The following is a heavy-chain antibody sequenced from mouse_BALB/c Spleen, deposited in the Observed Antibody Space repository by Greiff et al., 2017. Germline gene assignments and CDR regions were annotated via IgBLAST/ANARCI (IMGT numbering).Heavy chain of an antibody. CDR3: ARPQLGQGYFDV. CDR1: GFNIKDTY. D-gene: IGHD4-1*02. V-gene: IGHV14-3*02. Sequence: EVQLQESGAELVKPGASVKLSCTASGFNIKDTYMHWVKQRPEQGLEWIGRIDPANGNTKYDPKFQGKATITADTSSNTAYLQLSSLTSEDTAVYYCARPQLGQGYFDVWGAGTTVTVSS. CDR2: IDPANGNT. J-gene: IGHJ1*01.